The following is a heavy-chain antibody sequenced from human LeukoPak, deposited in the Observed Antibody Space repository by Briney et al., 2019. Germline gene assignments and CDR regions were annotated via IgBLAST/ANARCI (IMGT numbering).Heavy chain of an antibody. J-gene: IGHJ4*02. D-gene: IGHD3-22*01. V-gene: IGHV1-69*13. CDR1: GGTFSSYA. CDR2: IIPIFGTA. Sequence: ASVKVSCKASGGTFSSYAISWVRQAPGQGLEWMGGIIPIFGTANYAQKFQGRVTITADESTSTAYMELSSLRSEDTAVYYCASGERSGYYDGSGYYPPFDYWGQGTLVTVSS. CDR3: ASGERSGYYDGSGYYPPFDY.